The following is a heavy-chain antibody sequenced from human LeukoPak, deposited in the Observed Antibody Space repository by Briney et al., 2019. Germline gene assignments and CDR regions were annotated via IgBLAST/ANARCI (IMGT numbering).Heavy chain of an antibody. CDR1: GFTFDDYG. V-gene: IGHV3-20*01. CDR3: ARGTQWELLSPFDY. D-gene: IGHD1-26*01. CDR2: INWNGGST. Sequence: GGSLRLSCAASGFTFDDYGMSWVRQAPGKGLEWVSGINWNGGSTGYADSVKGRFTISRDNAKNSLYLQMNSLRAKDTALYHCARGTQWELLSPFDYWGQGTLVTVSS. J-gene: IGHJ4*02.